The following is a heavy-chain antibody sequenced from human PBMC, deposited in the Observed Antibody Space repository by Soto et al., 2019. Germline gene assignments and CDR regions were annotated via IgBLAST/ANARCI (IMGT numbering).Heavy chain of an antibody. Sequence: SVKVSCKASGGTLRRYGISWVRQAPGQGLEWMGGIILIFGTPNYAQKFQGRVTISADESTSTAYMELSSLRSEDTAVYYCARDRNPERGGYCSGGICYPLGSTHIWCQGTKVTV. CDR3: ARDRNPERGGYCSGGICYPLGSTHI. J-gene: IGHJ6*02. CDR1: GGTLRRYG. CDR2: IILIFGTP. V-gene: IGHV1-69*13. D-gene: IGHD2-15*01.